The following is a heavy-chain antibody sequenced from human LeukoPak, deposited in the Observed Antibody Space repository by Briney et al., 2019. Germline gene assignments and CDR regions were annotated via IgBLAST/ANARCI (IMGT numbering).Heavy chain of an antibody. CDR3: VRERQRFQGRWEFFDY. J-gene: IGHJ4*02. CDR2: ITGNGGDT. Sequence: PGGSLRLSCAASGFTFSNHAMHWVRQAPGKALEYLSAITGNGGDTYSADSVKGRFTISRDNSKNTLYLQMSSLRAEDTAVYYCVRERQRFQGRWEFFDYWSQGTLVTVDS. CDR1: GFTFSNHA. V-gene: IGHV3-64D*09. D-gene: IGHD1-26*01.